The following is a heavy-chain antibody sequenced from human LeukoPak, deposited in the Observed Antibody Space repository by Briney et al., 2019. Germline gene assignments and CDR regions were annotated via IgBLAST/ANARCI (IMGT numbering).Heavy chain of an antibody. CDR1: GGSISSGGYS. CDR2: IYHSGST. J-gene: IGHJ4*02. Sequence: SETLSLTCAVSGGSISSGGYSWSWIRQPPGKGLEWIGYIYHSGSTYYNPSLKSRVTISVDRSKNQISLKLSSVTAADTAVYYCARGRLVVPYYFDYWGQGTLVTVSS. CDR3: ARGRLVVPYYFDY. D-gene: IGHD2-15*01. V-gene: IGHV4-30-2*01.